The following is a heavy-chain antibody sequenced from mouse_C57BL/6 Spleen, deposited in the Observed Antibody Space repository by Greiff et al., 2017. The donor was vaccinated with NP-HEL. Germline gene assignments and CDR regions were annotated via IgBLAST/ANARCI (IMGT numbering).Heavy chain of an antibody. Sequence: VMLVESGPELVKPGASVKISCKASGYAFSSSWMNWVKQRPGKGLEWIGRIYPGDGDTNYNGKFKGKATLTADKSSSTAYMQLSSLTSEDSAVYFCARVHGSSPFAYWGQGTLVTVSA. D-gene: IGHD1-1*01. CDR2: IYPGDGDT. V-gene: IGHV1-82*01. CDR1: GYAFSSSW. CDR3: ARVHGSSPFAY. J-gene: IGHJ3*01.